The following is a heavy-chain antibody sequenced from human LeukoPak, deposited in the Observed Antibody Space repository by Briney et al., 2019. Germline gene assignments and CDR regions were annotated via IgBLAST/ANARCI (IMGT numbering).Heavy chain of an antibody. D-gene: IGHD4-23*01. CDR1: GFTFSSYS. Sequence: GGSLRLSCAASGFTFSSYSMNWVRQAPGKGLEWVSSISSSSSYIYYADSVKGRFTISRDNAKNSLYLQMNSLRAEDTAVYYCARGRGTTVVTDNFDYWGQGTLVTLSS. J-gene: IGHJ4*02. V-gene: IGHV3-21*01. CDR2: ISSSSSYI. CDR3: ARGRGTTVVTDNFDY.